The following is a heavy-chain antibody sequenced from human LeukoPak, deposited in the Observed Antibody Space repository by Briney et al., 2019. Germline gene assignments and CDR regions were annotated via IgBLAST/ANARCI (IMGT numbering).Heavy chain of an antibody. CDR1: GFTFSSYA. D-gene: IGHD1-26*01. Sequence: PGGSLRLSCVASGFTFSSYAMSWVRQAPGKGLEWVSVVSGGGHNIYYADSVKGRFTMSRDNSKNTVSLQMNSLRAEDTAVYYCAKDRSSGNYPFDSWGPGTLVTPSS. CDR3: AKDRSSGNYPFDS. J-gene: IGHJ4*02. V-gene: IGHV3-23*01. CDR2: VSGGGHNI.